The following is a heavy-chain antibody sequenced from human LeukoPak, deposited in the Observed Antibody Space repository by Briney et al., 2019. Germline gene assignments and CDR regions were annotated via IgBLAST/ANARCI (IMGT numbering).Heavy chain of an antibody. CDR3: ARESIAAAGTFDY. D-gene: IGHD6-13*01. J-gene: IGHJ4*02. Sequence: GGSLRLSCAASGFTFSDYYMSWIRQALGKGLEWVSYISSSGSTIYYADSVKGRFTISRDNAKNSLYLQMNSLRAEDTAVYYCARESIAAAGTFDYWGQGTLVTVSS. CDR1: GFTFSDYY. CDR2: ISSSGSTI. V-gene: IGHV3-11*01.